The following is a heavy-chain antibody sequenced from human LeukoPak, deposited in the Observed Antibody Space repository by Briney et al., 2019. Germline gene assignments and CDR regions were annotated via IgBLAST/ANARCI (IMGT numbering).Heavy chain of an antibody. CDR1: GYTFSSYH. D-gene: IGHD3-9*01. CDR3: ARDLGYYDIVTGYYIGYFDS. J-gene: IGHJ4*02. CDR2: IRGYNGDT. V-gene: IGHV1-18*01. Sequence: ASVKVSCKASGYTFSSYHIAWVRQAPGQGLEWMGWIRGYNGDTNYAQNFQGRVTMTTDTSTSTAYMELSRLRSDDTAVYYCARDLGYYDIVTGYYIGYFDSCGQGTLVTVSS.